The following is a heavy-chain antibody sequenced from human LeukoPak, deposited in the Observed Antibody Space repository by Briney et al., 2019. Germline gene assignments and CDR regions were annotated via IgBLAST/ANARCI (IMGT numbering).Heavy chain of an antibody. D-gene: IGHD6-6*01. Sequence: TGGSLRLSCAVSGFTFSGFWMSWSRQAPGKGLEWVASINSDGSEGYYADVVKGRFTISRDNAKNSLYLQINSLRAEDRAVYYCARSSYSSSSSVWGQGTMVTVSS. CDR3: ARSSYSSSSSV. CDR1: GFTFSGFW. V-gene: IGHV3-7*03. J-gene: IGHJ3*01. CDR2: INSDGSEG.